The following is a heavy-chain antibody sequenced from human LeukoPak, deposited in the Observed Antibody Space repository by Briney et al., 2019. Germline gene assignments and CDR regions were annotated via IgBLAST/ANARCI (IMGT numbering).Heavy chain of an antibody. J-gene: IGHJ4*02. CDR1: GFTFSSYG. Sequence: GGSLRLSCAASGFTFSSYGMHWVRQAPGKGLEWVAFIRYDGSNNYYADSVKGRFTISRDNSKNTLYLQMNSLRAEDTAVYYCAKGPYYDILTGYPNFDYWGQGTLVTVSS. CDR2: IRYDGSNN. V-gene: IGHV3-30*02. D-gene: IGHD3-9*01. CDR3: AKGPYYDILTGYPNFDY.